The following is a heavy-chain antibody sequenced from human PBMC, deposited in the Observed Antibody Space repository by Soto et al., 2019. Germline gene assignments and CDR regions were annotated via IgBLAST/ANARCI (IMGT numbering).Heavy chain of an antibody. Sequence: PSETLSLTCTVSGGSVSSYYWSWIRQPPGKGLEWIGYIYYSGSTNYNPSLKSRVTISVDTSKNQFSLKLSSVTAADTAVYYCARAEDIVVVPAAIWTGAFDIWGQGTMVTVSS. CDR3: ARAEDIVVVPAAIWTGAFDI. CDR1: GGSVSSYY. J-gene: IGHJ3*02. CDR2: IYYSGST. V-gene: IGHV4-59*02. D-gene: IGHD2-2*01.